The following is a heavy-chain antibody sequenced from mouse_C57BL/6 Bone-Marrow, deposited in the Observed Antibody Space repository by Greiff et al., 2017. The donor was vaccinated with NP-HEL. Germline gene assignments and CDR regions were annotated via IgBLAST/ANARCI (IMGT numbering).Heavy chain of an antibody. D-gene: IGHD2-5*01. CDR2: IDPANGNT. Sequence: VQLQQSVAELVRPGASVKLSCTASGFNIKNTYMPWVKQRPEQGLEWIGRIDPANGNTKYAPKFQGKATITADTSSNTAYRQLSSLTSEDTAIYYCAPYDSNRFDYWGQGTTLTVSS. CDR3: APYDSNRFDY. CDR1: GFNIKNTY. J-gene: IGHJ2*01. V-gene: IGHV14-3*01.